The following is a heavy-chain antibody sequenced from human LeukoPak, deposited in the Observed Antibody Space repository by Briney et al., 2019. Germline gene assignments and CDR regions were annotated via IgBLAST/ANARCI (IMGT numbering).Heavy chain of an antibody. Sequence: PGRSLRLSCAASGFTFSSYGMHWVRQAPGKGLEWVAVIWYDGSNKYYADSVKGRFTISRDNSKNTLYLQMNSLRAEDTAVYYCARDKGTSYVDYWGQGTLVTVSS. V-gene: IGHV3-33*01. CDR3: ARDKGTSYVDY. CDR2: IWYDGSNK. CDR1: GFTFSSYG. J-gene: IGHJ4*02. D-gene: IGHD2-2*01.